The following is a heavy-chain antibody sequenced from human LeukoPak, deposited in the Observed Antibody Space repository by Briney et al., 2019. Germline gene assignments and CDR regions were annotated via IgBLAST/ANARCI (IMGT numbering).Heavy chain of an antibody. D-gene: IGHD4-11*01. CDR2: ISYDGSNK. Sequence: QPGGSLRLSCAASGFTFSSYGMHWVRQAPGKGLEWVAVISYDGSNKYYADSVKGRFTISRDNSKNTLYLQMNSLRPEDTAVYYCAKVGLTVTTILDYFDYWGQGTLVTVSS. J-gene: IGHJ4*02. CDR3: AKVGLTVTTILDYFDY. V-gene: IGHV3-30*18. CDR1: GFTFSSYG.